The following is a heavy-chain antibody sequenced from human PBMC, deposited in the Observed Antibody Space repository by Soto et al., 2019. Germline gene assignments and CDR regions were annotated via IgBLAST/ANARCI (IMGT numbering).Heavy chain of an antibody. CDR2: IIPIFGTA. V-gene: IGHV1-69*01. D-gene: IGHD2-2*02. Sequence: QVQLVQSGAEVKKPGSSVKVSCKASGGTFSSYAISWVRQAPGQGLEWMGGIIPIFGTANYAQKFQGRVTITADESTSTAYMELSSLRSEDTAVYYCARDENIVVVPAAISGGYYYYYGMDVWGQGTTVTVSS. CDR1: GGTFSSYA. CDR3: ARDENIVVVPAAISGGYYYYYGMDV. J-gene: IGHJ6*02.